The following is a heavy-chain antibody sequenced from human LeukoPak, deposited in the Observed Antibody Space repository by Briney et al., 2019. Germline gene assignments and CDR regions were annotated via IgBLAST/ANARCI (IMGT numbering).Heavy chain of an antibody. CDR1: GGSISSGGYY. D-gene: IGHD1-26*01. J-gene: IGHJ4*02. CDR2: IYTSGST. Sequence: SQTLSLTCTVSGGSISSGGYYWSWLRQPPGKGREWIGYIYTSGSTNYNPSLKSRVTISVDTPKNQFSLKLSSVTAADTAVYYCARHGPSWAQPFDYWGQGTLVTVSS. V-gene: IGHV4-61*09. CDR3: ARHGPSWAQPFDY.